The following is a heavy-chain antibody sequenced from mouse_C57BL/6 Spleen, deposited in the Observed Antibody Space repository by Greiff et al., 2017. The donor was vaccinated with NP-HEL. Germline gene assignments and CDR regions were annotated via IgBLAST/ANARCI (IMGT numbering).Heavy chain of an antibody. V-gene: IGHV1-82*01. J-gene: IGHJ4*01. Sequence: VQLQQSGPELVKPGASVKISCKASGYAFSSSWMNWVKQRPGKGLEWIGRIYPGDGDTNYNGKFKGKATLTADKSSSTAYMQLSSLTSEDSAVYFCARDGNWHYWGQGTSVTVSS. D-gene: IGHD2-1*01. CDR3: ARDGNWHY. CDR2: IYPGDGDT. CDR1: GYAFSSSW.